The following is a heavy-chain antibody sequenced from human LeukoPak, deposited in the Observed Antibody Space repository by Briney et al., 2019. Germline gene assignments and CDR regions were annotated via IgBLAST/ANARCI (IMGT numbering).Heavy chain of an antibody. CDR3: ATSSDYDFWSGYLYYFDY. D-gene: IGHD3-3*01. CDR2: ISGSGGST. J-gene: IGHJ4*02. V-gene: IGHV3-23*01. Sequence: GGSLRLSCAASGFTFSSYAMSWVRQAPGKGLEWVSAISGSGGSTYYADSVKGRFTISRDNSKNTLYLQMNSLRAEGTAVYYCATSSDYDFWSGYLYYFDYWGQGTLVTVSS. CDR1: GFTFSSYA.